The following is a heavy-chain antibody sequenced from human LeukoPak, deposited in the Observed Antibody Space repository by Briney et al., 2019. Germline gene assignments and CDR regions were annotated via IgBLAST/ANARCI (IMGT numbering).Heavy chain of an antibody. V-gene: IGHV5-51*01. CDR3: TRTYCSTGSWSRDY. D-gene: IGHD2-2*01. CDR1: GYSFNSYW. J-gene: IGHJ4*02. Sequence: GESLKISCKASGYSFNSYWMGWVRQMPGKGLEWMGIIYPGDSETRYSPSVQGRVTISVDRSSTTTFLQWSSLEASDSGVYFCTRTYCSTGSWSRDYWGQGTLVNVSS. CDR2: IYPGDSET.